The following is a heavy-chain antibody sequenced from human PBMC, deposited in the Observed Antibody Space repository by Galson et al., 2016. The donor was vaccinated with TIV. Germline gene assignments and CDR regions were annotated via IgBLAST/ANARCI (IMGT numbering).Heavy chain of an antibody. CDR3: VRYSSGRDYFEY. V-gene: IGHV3-21*01. D-gene: IGHD6-19*01. J-gene: IGHJ4*02. CDR1: GFIFKSYS. Sequence: SLRLSCAASGFIFKSYSMNWVRQAPGKGLEWVSSISSSSDYTYYVDSVKGRFTISRDNAKNSLFLQMDSRRVEDTAVYYCVRYSSGRDYFEYWGQGTLVTVSS. CDR2: ISSSSDYT.